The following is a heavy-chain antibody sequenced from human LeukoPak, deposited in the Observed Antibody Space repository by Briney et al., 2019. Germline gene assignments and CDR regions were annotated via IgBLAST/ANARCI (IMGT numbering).Heavy chain of an antibody. CDR2: IYPGDSDA. J-gene: IGHJ4*02. CDR1: GYTFHSYW. Sequence: GEPLKISCKGSGYTFHSYWIAWVRQMPGKGLEWMGIIYPGDSDARYSPSFQGQVTISADKSIRTAYLQWSSLKASDTAMYYCARLYSGSYSYYFDYWGQGTLVTVSS. V-gene: IGHV5-51*01. D-gene: IGHD1-26*01. CDR3: ARLYSGSYSYYFDY.